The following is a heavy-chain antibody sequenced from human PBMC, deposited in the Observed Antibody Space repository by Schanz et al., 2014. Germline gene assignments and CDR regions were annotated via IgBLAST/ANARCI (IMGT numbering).Heavy chain of an antibody. CDR3: VRDAGWAFGDYHGMDV. J-gene: IGHJ6*02. V-gene: IGHV1-18*01. Sequence: QVQLVQSGAEVKKPGVSVKVSCKASGYSFTTYDVNWVRQATGQGLEWMGWISAYNGHTTYAQKFQGRVTMTTDTSTSTAYMELRSLISDDTAVYYCVRDAGWAFGDYHGMDVWGQGTSVTVSS. CDR2: ISAYNGHT. D-gene: IGHD3-10*01. CDR1: GYSFTTYD.